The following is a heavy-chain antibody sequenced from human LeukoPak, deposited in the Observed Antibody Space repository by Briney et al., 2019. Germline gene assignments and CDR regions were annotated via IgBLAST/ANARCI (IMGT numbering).Heavy chain of an antibody. Sequence: SETLSLTCTVSGGSISSSSYYWGWIRQPPGKGLEWIGSIYYSGSTYYNPSLKSRVTISVDTSKNQFSLKLSSVTAADTAVYYCARRITVTTLFESWFDPWGQGTLVTVSS. CDR2: IYYSGST. CDR1: GGSISSSSYY. D-gene: IGHD4-17*01. V-gene: IGHV4-39*01. CDR3: ARRITVTTLFESWFDP. J-gene: IGHJ5*02.